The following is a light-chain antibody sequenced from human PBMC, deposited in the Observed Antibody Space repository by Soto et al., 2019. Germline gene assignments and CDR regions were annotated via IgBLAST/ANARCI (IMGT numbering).Light chain of an antibody. CDR1: QSISNW. CDR3: QQYNRYSIH. J-gene: IGKJ4*01. Sequence: DIQLTQSPSTLSASVGDRVTITCRASQSISNWVVWYQQKPGKAPKFLIYDASTLESGVPSRFSGSGYGTEFTLTISSVQPEDFATYYCQQYNRYSIHFGGGTKVEMK. CDR2: DAS. V-gene: IGKV1-5*03.